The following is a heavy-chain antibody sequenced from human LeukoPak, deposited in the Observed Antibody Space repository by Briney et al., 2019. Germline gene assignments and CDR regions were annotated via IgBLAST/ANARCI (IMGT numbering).Heavy chain of an antibody. J-gene: IGHJ3*02. CDR3: AKPVAGSSLGAFDI. CDR2: LTSSGGTT. V-gene: IGHV3-23*01. Sequence: PGGSLRLSCAASGFTFSNYAMSWVRQAPGRGLEWVSGLTSSGGTTYYADSVKGRFTISRDNSRSTLYLQTNSLRDEDTAVYYCAKPVAGSSLGAFDIWGQGTMVTVSS. CDR1: GFTFSNYA. D-gene: IGHD6-19*01.